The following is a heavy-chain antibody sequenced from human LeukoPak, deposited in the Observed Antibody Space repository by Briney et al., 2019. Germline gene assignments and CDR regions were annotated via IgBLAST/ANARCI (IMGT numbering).Heavy chain of an antibody. V-gene: IGHV1-18*01. Sequence: ASVKVSCKASGYTFTSYGISWVRQAPGQGLEWMGWISAYNGNTNYAQKLQGRVTMTTDTSTSTAYMELRSLRSDDTAVYYCARDKVPARDPNNDAFDIWGQGTMVTVSS. CDR3: ARDKVPARDPNNDAFDI. D-gene: IGHD1/OR15-1a*01. CDR1: GYTFTSYG. J-gene: IGHJ3*02. CDR2: ISAYNGNT.